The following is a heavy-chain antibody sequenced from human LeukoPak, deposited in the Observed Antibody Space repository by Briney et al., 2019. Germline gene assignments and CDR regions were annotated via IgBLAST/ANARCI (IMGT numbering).Heavy chain of an antibody. Sequence: SETLSLTCAVSGGSISSSNWWSWVRQPPGKGLEWIGEIYHSGSTNYNPSLKSRVTISVDESKNQFSLKLSSVTAADTAVYYCTTVTTTGDNWFDPWGQGTLVTVSS. V-gene: IGHV4-4*02. CDR2: IYHSGST. CDR3: TTVTTTGDNWFDP. J-gene: IGHJ5*02. CDR1: GGSISSSNW. D-gene: IGHD4-17*01.